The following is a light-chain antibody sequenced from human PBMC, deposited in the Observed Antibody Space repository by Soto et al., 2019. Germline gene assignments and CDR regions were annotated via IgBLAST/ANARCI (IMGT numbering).Light chain of an antibody. V-gene: IGKV3-20*01. J-gene: IGKJ1*01. CDR2: GAS. CDR3: QQYDSSPKT. Sequence: EIVLTQSPGTLSLSPGESATLSCRASQSVSSSYLAWYQQKPGQAPRLLIYGASSRATGIPDRFSGSGSGTDFTLTISRREPEDCAVYYCQQYDSSPKTFGQGTKVDSK. CDR1: QSVSSSY.